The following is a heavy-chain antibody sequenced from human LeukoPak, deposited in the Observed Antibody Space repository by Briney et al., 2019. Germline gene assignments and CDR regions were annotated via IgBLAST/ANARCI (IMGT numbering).Heavy chain of an antibody. CDR2: ISYDGSNK. CDR3: AKDYYDSSGYYYGPFFDY. CDR1: GFTFSSYG. Sequence: GGSLRLSCAASGFTFSSYGMHWVRQAPGKGLEWVAVISYDGSNKYYADSVKGRFTISRDNSKNTLYLQMNSLRAEDTAVYYCAKDYYDSSGYYYGPFFDYWGQGTLVTVSS. J-gene: IGHJ4*02. D-gene: IGHD3-22*01. V-gene: IGHV3-30*19.